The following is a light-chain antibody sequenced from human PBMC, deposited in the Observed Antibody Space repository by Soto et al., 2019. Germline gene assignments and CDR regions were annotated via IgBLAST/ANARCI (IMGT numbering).Light chain of an antibody. J-gene: IGLJ2*01. CDR1: SSDIGSYNY. CDR2: EVN. CDR3: SSYTSSSTLDVV. Sequence: QLVLTQPASVSGSPGQSITISCTGTSSDIGSYNYVSWYQQHPGKAPKLMIYEVNNRPSGVSNRFSGSKSGNKASLTISGLQAEDEAEYHCSSYTSSSTLDVVFGGGTKLTVL. V-gene: IGLV2-14*01.